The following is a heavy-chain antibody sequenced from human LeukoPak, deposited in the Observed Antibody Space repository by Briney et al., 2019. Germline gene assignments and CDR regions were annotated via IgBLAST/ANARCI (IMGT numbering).Heavy chain of an antibody. CDR1: GYTLTELS. D-gene: IGHD3-16*02. CDR3: AAGGLRLGELSLFDY. CDR2: FDPEDGET. Sequence: ASVKVSCKVSGYTLTELSMHWVRQAPGKGLEWMGGFDPEDGETIYAQKFQGRVTMTEDTSTDTAYMELSSLRSEDTAVYYCAAGGLRLGELSLFDYWGQGTLVTVSS. V-gene: IGHV1-24*01. J-gene: IGHJ4*02.